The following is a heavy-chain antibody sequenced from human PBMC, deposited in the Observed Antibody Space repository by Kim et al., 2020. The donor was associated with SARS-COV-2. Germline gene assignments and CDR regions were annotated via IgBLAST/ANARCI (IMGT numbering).Heavy chain of an antibody. Sequence: SETLSLTCAVYGGSFSGYYWSWIRQPPGKGLEWIGEINHSGSTNYNPSLKSRVTISVDTSKNQFSLKLSSVTAADTAVYYCARVRSGSDITFDYWGQGTLVTVSS. V-gene: IGHV4-34*01. J-gene: IGHJ4*02. CDR1: GGSFSGYY. CDR3: ARVRSGSDITFDY. CDR2: INHSGST. D-gene: IGHD3-3*01.